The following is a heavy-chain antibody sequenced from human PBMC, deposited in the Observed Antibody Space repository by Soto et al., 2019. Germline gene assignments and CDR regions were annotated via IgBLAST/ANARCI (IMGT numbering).Heavy chain of an antibody. CDR2: IRHTTSAT. Sequence: VGSLRLSCVASQFPFDVYSMHWVRQAPGKGLEWVSYIRHTTSATFYADAVKGRFTISRDNRKNSLFLQMNSLRDDDTGVYFCARDRGSSGMFELDVWGPRTLVTVSS. CDR3: ARDRGSSGMFELDV. J-gene: IGHJ3*01. V-gene: IGHV3-48*02. D-gene: IGHD6-19*01. CDR1: QFPFDVYS.